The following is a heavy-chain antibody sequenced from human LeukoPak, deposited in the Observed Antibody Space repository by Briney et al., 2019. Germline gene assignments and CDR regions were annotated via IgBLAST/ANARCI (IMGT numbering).Heavy chain of an antibody. CDR3: AGAVAGTIPHYYYYGMDV. V-gene: IGHV4-59*08. CDR2: IYYSGST. D-gene: IGHD6-19*01. CDR1: GGSISSYY. Sequence: SETLSLTCTVSGGSISSYYWSWIRQPPGKGLEWIGYIYYSGSTNYNPSLKSRVTISVDTSMNQFSLKLSSVTAADTAVYYCAGAVAGTIPHYYYYGMDVWGQGTTVTVSS. J-gene: IGHJ6*02.